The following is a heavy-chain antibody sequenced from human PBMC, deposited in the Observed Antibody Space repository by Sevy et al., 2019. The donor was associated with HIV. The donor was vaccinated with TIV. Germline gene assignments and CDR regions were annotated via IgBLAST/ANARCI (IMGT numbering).Heavy chain of an antibody. V-gene: IGHV3-21*01. D-gene: IGHD3-22*01. CDR3: AREGGGFYYDSSGYDDAFDF. CDR2: ISSSSSYI. CDR1: GFTFSSYS. J-gene: IGHJ3*01. Sequence: GGSLRLSCAASGFTFSSYSMNWVRQAPGKGLEWVSSISSSSSYIYYANSVKGRFTISRDNAKNSLYLQMNSLRAEDTAVYYCAREGGGFYYDSSGYDDAFDFWGQGTMVTVSS.